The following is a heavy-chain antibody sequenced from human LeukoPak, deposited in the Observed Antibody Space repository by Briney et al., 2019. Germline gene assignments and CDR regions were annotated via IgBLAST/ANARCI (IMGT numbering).Heavy chain of an antibody. CDR2: ISNDGRNT. CDR3: ARGPKAITIFGVVTLDTAMANDAFDI. CDR1: GFTFSSYA. D-gene: IGHD3-3*01. V-gene: IGHV3-64D*06. J-gene: IGHJ3*02. Sequence: PGGSLRLSCSASGFTFSSYARHWVRQAPGKGLEYVSSISNDGRNTYYADSVKGRFTISRDNSKNTLYPQMSSLRAEDTAVYYCARGPKAITIFGVVTLDTAMANDAFDIWGQGTMVTVSS.